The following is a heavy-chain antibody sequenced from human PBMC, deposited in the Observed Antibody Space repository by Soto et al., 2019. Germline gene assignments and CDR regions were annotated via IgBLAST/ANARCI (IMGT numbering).Heavy chain of an antibody. CDR1: GGSISSGGYY. Sequence: SETLSLTCTVSGGSISSGGYYWSWIRQHPGKGLEWIGYIYYSGSTYYNPSLKSRVTISVDTSKNQFSLKLSSVTAADTAVYYCARARREYYYDSSGYSTFDPWGQGTLVTVSS. CDR3: ARARREYYYDSSGYSTFDP. V-gene: IGHV4-31*03. J-gene: IGHJ5*02. CDR2: IYYSGST. D-gene: IGHD3-22*01.